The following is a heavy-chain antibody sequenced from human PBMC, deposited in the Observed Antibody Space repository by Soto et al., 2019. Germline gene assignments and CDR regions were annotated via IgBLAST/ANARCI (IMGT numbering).Heavy chain of an antibody. CDR2: VFDSGNT. V-gene: IGHV4-59*11. CDR3: ARGDGYHLY. Sequence: SETLSLTCTVSGVSISNHYWAWIRQPPGKGLEWIGYVFDSGNTNYNPSLKSRVTISIDTSKSQFFLSLSSVTAADTAVFYCARGDGYHLYWGQGTLVT. J-gene: IGHJ4*02. CDR1: GVSISNHY. D-gene: IGHD5-12*01.